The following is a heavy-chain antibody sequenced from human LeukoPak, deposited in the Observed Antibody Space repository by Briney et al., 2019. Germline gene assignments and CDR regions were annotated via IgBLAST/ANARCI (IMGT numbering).Heavy chain of an antibody. CDR3: AKFQLFSSGYYPDAFDI. Sequence: PGGSLRLSCAASGFTFSDYYMSWIRQAPGKGLEWVSYISSSGSTIYYADSVKGRFTISRDNSKNTLYLQMNSLRAEDTAVYYCAKFQLFSSGYYPDAFDIWGQGTMVTVSS. CDR2: ISSSGSTI. D-gene: IGHD3-22*01. CDR1: GFTFSDYY. J-gene: IGHJ3*02. V-gene: IGHV3-11*01.